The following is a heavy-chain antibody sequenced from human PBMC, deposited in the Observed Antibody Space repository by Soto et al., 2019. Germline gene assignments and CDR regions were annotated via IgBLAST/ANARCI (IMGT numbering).Heavy chain of an antibody. Sequence: GASVKVSCKASGYTFTGYYMHWVRQAPGQGLEWMGWINPNSGGTNYAQKFQGWVTMTRDTSISTAYMELSSLRSEDTAVYYCARSRGDYGSGRYDAFDIWGQGTMVTVSS. CDR2: INPNSGGT. CDR1: GYTFTGYY. V-gene: IGHV1-2*04. D-gene: IGHD3-10*01. J-gene: IGHJ3*02. CDR3: ARSRGDYGSGRYDAFDI.